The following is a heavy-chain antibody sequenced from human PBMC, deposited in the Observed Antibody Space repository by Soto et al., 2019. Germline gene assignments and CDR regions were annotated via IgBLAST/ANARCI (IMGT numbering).Heavy chain of an antibody. J-gene: IGHJ6*02. CDR1: GGTFSSYT. Sequence: QVQLVQSGAEVKKPGSSVKVSCKASGGTFSSYTISWVRQAPGQGLEWMGRIIPILGIANYAQKFQGRVTITADKSTSTAYMELSSLRSEDTAVYYCARGKTVTGWGYYYYGMDVWGQGTTVTVSS. V-gene: IGHV1-69*02. CDR2: IIPILGIA. D-gene: IGHD4-17*01. CDR3: ARGKTVTGWGYYYYGMDV.